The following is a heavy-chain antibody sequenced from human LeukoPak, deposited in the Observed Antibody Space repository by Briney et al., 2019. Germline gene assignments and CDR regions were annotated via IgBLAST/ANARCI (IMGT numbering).Heavy chain of an antibody. CDR3: ARGQLEWENYYYGMDV. J-gene: IGHJ6*02. D-gene: IGHD1-1*01. CDR2: IRFTGSYI. CDR1: GFTFSHYS. V-gene: IGHV3-21*01. Sequence: GGSLRLSCVASGFTFSHYSMNWVRQAPGKGLEWVSSIRFTGSYIYYADSVKGRFTTSRDDAKNLLSLQMISLRAEDTAVYYCARGQLEWENYYYGMDVWGQGTTVTVSS.